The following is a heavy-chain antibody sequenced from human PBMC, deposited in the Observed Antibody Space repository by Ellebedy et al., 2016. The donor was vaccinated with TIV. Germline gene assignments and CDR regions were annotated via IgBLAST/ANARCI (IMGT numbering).Heavy chain of an antibody. V-gene: IGHV3-21*01. CDR1: GFTFSSYS. CDR3: ARDLGSSFDY. J-gene: IGHJ4*02. D-gene: IGHD1-26*01. Sequence: GESLKISXAASGFTFSSYSMNWVRQAPGKGLEWVSSISSSSSYIYYADSVKGRFTISRDNAKNSLYLQMNSLRAEDTAVYYCARDLGSSFDYWGQGTLVTVSS. CDR2: ISSSSSYI.